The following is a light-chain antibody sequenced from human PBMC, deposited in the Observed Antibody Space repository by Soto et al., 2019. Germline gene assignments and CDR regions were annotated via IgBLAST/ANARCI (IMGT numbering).Light chain of an antibody. CDR2: GAS. V-gene: IGKV3-15*01. J-gene: IGKJ4*01. CDR1: QGINRK. CDR3: QQYHTWPVT. Sequence: IVMTQSPATLSVSPGERVTFSCRASQGINRKLAWYQHKAGQAPRLLISGASTGATGIPARFSGSGSGTEFTLTINSLQSESSGVYYCQQYHTWPVTFGGGTKVEI.